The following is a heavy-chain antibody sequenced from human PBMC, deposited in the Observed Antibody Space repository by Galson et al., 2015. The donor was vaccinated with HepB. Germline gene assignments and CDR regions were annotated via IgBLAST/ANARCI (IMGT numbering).Heavy chain of an antibody. CDR1: GYTFTAYF. D-gene: IGHD2-8*02. J-gene: IGHJ4*02. CDR3: ARDLGDPRSWWTFDY. CDR2: IDPKSGDT. V-gene: IGHV1-2*04. Sequence: SVKVSCKASGYTFTAYFLHWVRQAPGQGLEWMGWIDPKSGDTRYAQTFQGWATMTRDTSISTVFMELNRLTSDDTAMYYCARDLGDPRSWWTFDYWGQGTLVTVSS.